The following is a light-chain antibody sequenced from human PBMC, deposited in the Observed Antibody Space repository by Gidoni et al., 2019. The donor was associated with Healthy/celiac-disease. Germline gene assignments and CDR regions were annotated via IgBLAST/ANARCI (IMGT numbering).Light chain of an antibody. CDR3: QVWDSSSDHPGVV. V-gene: IGLV3-21*02. CDR1: NIGSKV. J-gene: IGLJ2*01. CDR2: AYS. Sequence: SYVLTQPPSRPVATGQTARITCGGNNIGSKVVHCYQQKPAQAPVLFVYAYSDRPSGIPERFSVSNSGNTATLTISRVEAGDEADYYCQVWDSSSDHPGVVFGGGTKLTVL.